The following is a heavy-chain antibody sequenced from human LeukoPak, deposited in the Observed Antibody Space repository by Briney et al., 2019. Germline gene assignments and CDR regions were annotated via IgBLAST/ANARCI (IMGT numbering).Heavy chain of an antibody. J-gene: IGHJ4*02. D-gene: IGHD3-10*01. Sequence: GGSLRLSCAVSGFTFRDYWMTWVRQAPGRGLEWVANINQDESEQYYVDSVKGRFTISRDNAKNSLYLQMNSLRAEDTAVYYCARTSPMVRGVPLDYWGQGTLVTVSS. CDR1: GFTFRDYW. CDR2: INQDESEQ. CDR3: ARTSPMVRGVPLDY. V-gene: IGHV3-7*01.